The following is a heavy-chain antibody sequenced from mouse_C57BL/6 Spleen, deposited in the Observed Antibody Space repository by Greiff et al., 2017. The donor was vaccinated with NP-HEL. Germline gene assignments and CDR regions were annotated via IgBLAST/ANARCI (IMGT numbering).Heavy chain of an antibody. Sequence: VQLQQSGPGLVAPSQSLSITCTVSGFSLTSYGVSWVRQPPGKGLEWLGVIWGDGSTNYHSALISRLSISKDNSKSQVFLKLNSLQTDDTATYYCAKPEDYDGGAWFAYWGQGTLVTVSA. D-gene: IGHD2-4*01. CDR2: IWGDGST. CDR1: GFSLTSYG. J-gene: IGHJ3*01. CDR3: AKPEDYDGGAWFAY. V-gene: IGHV2-3*01.